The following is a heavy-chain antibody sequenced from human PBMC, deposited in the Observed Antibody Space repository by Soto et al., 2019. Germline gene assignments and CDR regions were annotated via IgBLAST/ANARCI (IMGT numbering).Heavy chain of an antibody. CDR3: ARQGIGYFDTSGYYGLDV. CDR2: VYHSGST. CDR1: GTSIRGSDYY. J-gene: IGHJ6*02. Sequence: QLQESGPGLVKPSATLSLTCTVSGTSIRGSDYYWGWIRHPPGKGLEGMGSVYHSGSTYDNPSLKSRVNISVDTSKNQFSLKLTSVTVADAAVYYCARQGIGYFDTSGYYGLDVWGQGTTVIVSS. V-gene: IGHV4-39*01. D-gene: IGHD3-22*01.